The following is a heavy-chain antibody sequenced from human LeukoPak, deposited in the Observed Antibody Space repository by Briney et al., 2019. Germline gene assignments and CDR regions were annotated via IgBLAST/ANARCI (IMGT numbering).Heavy chain of an antibody. D-gene: IGHD6-25*01. V-gene: IGHV4-39*07. CDR2: IYYSGST. CDR1: GGSISSSSYY. J-gene: IGHJ3*02. Sequence: PSETLSLTCTVSGGSISSSSYYWGWIRQPPGKGLEWIGSIYYSGSTYYNPSLKSRVTISVDTSKNQFSLKLSSVTAADTAVYYCARAPQRSLDAFDIWGQGTMVTVSS. CDR3: ARAPQRSLDAFDI.